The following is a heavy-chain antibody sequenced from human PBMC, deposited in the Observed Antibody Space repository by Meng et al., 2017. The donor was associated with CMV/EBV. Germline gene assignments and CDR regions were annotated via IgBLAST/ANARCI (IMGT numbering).Heavy chain of an antibody. CDR2: ISTYNGNT. CDR3: ARDRYNWDFDY. D-gene: IGHD1-1*01. CDR1: GYTFINFG. V-gene: IGHV1-18*01. J-gene: IGHJ4*02. Sequence: SCQASGYTFINFGFSWVRQATGQGLQWMGWISTYNGNTNYAQRLQGRVTLTTDTSTSTAYMELRSLRSDDTAVYYCARDRYNWDFDYWGQGTLVTVSS.